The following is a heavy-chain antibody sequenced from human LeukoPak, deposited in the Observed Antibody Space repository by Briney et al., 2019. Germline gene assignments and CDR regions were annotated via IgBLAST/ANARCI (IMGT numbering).Heavy chain of an antibody. CDR2: INAGNGNT. Sequence: ASVKVSCKASGYTFTSYVIHWARQAPGQRLEWMGWINAGNGNTKYSQKFQGRVTITRDTSASTAYMELTSLRSEDTAIYYCARDHDSSGYYHVGYWGQGTQVTVSS. CDR3: ARDHDSSGYYHVGY. J-gene: IGHJ4*02. CDR1: GYTFTSYV. D-gene: IGHD3-22*01. V-gene: IGHV1-3*01.